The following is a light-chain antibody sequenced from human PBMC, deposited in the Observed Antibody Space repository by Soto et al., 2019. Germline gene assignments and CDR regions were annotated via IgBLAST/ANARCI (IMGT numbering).Light chain of an antibody. CDR2: GAS. CDR1: QSVRSD. Sequence: ITQSPATLSVSPGEGATLSCRASQSVRSDLAWYQQKPGQAPRLLMYGASNRANGVPARFGGSGSGTEFTLAISSLQSEDFAVYYCQQYHDWPRTFGQGTKVDIK. CDR3: QQYHDWPRT. J-gene: IGKJ1*01. V-gene: IGKV3-15*01.